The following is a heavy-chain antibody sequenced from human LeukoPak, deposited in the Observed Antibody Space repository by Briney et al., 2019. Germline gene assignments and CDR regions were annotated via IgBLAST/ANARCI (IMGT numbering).Heavy chain of an antibody. CDR2: INSGGFTT. J-gene: IGHJ4*02. D-gene: IGHD2-15*01. CDR1: GFSFSTYA. V-gene: IGHV3-23*01. CDR3: ATRGYANGWPDY. Sequence: GGSLRLSCAASGFSFSTYAMSWVRQTPGKGLEWVSGINSGGFTTYYTDSAKGRFTISRDNSRNTLYLQMLSLRVEDTAVHYCATRGYANGWPDYWGRGTLVTVSA.